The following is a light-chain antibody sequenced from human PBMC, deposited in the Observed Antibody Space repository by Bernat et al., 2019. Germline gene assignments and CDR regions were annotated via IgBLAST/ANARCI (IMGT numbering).Light chain of an antibody. V-gene: IGLV2-8*01. CDR1: STDVFSNNY. CDR3: SSYAGGNNYV. J-gene: IGLJ1*01. CDR2: EVS. Sequence: QSALTQPPSASGSPGQSVAISCTGTSTDVFSNNYVSWYQQHPGKAPKLMIYEVSKRPSGVPDRFSGSKSGNTASLPVSGLQPEDEADYYCSSYAGGNNYVFGTGTKVTVL.